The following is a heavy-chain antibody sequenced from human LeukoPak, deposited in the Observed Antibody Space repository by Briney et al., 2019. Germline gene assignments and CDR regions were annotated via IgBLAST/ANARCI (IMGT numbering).Heavy chain of an antibody. Sequence: GGSLLLSCADSGFPFSSYAMSWVRQAPGKGLEWVSAISGSGGSTYYADSVKGRFTISRDNSKNTLYLQMNSLRGEDTAVYYCAKVGDYYDSSGYHYYFDYWGQGILVTVSS. CDR3: AKVGDYYDSSGYHYYFDY. CDR2: ISGSGGST. D-gene: IGHD3-22*01. V-gene: IGHV3-23*01. CDR1: GFPFSSYA. J-gene: IGHJ4*02.